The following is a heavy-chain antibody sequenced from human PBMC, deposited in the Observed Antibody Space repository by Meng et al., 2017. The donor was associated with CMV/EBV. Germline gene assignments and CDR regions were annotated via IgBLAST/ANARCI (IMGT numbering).Heavy chain of an antibody. J-gene: IGHJ4*02. Sequence: ELRLAGPGGALIQPGRSLRLSCAASGFTVSNNYMRWFRQAPGKGLEWVSLIYSEGTTDYADSVKGRFTISRDNSKNTLYLQMNSLRAEDTAVYYCARDGNYHGVWGQGTLVTVSS. CDR3: ARDGNYHGV. CDR2: IYSEGTT. CDR1: GFTVSNNY. D-gene: IGHD1-7*01. V-gene: IGHV3-53*01.